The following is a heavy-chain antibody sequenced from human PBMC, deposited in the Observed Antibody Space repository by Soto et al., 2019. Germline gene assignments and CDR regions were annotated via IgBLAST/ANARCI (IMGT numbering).Heavy chain of an antibody. CDR3: ARWLGYCSGGSCDPGDAFDI. J-gene: IGHJ3*02. V-gene: IGHV1-69*02. CDR2: IIPILGIA. Sequence: QVQLVQSGAEVKKPGSSVKVSCKASGGTFSSYTISWVRQAPGQGLEWMGRIIPILGIANYAQKFQGRVTITADKSTSTAYMELSSLRSEDTAVYYCARWLGYCSGGSCDPGDAFDIWGQGTMVTVSS. D-gene: IGHD2-15*01. CDR1: GGTFSSYT.